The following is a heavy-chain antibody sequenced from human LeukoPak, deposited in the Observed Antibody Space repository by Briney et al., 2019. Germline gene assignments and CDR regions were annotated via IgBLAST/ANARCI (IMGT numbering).Heavy chain of an antibody. V-gene: IGHV6-1*01. J-gene: IGHJ5*02. CDR3: ARRLTQYDCFDP. CDR1: GDSFSSNSVT. Sequence: SQTLSLTCAISGDSFSSNSVTWNWIRQSPSRGLEWLGRTYYRSTWYNDYAVSVRGRITVNPDTSKNQFSLHLNSVTPEATAVYYCARRLTQYDCFDPWGQGILVTVSS. CDR2: TYYRSTWYN. D-gene: IGHD2-2*01.